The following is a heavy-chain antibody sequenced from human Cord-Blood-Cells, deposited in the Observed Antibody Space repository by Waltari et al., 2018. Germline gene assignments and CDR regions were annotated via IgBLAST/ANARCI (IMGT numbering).Heavy chain of an antibody. Sequence: QVQLQQWGAGLLKPSETLSLTCAVYGGSFSGYYWSWIRQPPGKGLEWIGEINHSGSTNDNPSLKSRVTISVDTSKNQFSLKLSSVTAADTAVYYCARHPPLTGFDYWGQGTLVTVSS. CDR3: ARHPPLTGFDY. V-gene: IGHV4-34*01. CDR1: GGSFSGYY. D-gene: IGHD7-27*01. CDR2: INHSGST. J-gene: IGHJ4*02.